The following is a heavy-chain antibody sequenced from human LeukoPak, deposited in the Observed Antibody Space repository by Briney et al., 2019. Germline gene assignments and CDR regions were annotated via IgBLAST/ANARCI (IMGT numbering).Heavy chain of an antibody. CDR1: GFTFSSYA. D-gene: IGHD3-10*01. V-gene: IGHV3-21*01. CDR2: ISSSSSYI. CDR3: ARVMVRGVRNFYGMDV. J-gene: IGHJ6*02. Sequence: PGRSLRLSCAASGFTFSSYAMHWVRQAPGKGLEWVSSISSSSSYIYYADSVKGRFTISRDNAKNSLYLQMNSLRAEDTAVYYCARVMVRGVRNFYGMDVWGQGTTVTVSS.